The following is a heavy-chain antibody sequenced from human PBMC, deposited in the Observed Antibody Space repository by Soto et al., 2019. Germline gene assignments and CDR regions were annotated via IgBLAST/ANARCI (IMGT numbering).Heavy chain of an antibody. CDR3: ARLSGGGSSASFDY. D-gene: IGHD2-15*01. J-gene: IGHJ4*02. CDR1: GFTFSSYG. V-gene: IGHV3-33*01. Sequence: QVQLVESGGGVVQPGRSLRLSCAASGFTFSSYGMHWVRQAPGKGLEWVAVIWYDGSNKYYADSVKGRFTISRDNSKNTLYLQMNSLRAEDTAVYYCARLSGGGSSASFDYWGQGTLVTVSS. CDR2: IWYDGSNK.